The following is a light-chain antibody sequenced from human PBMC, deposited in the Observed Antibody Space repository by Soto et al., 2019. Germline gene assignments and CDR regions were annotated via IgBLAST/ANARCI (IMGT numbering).Light chain of an antibody. CDR1: SSDVGSYNL. Sequence: QSALTQPASVSGSPGQSITISCTETSSDVGSYNLVSWYQQHPGKAPKLMIYEGSKRPSGVSNRFSGSKSGNTASLTISGFQAEDEADYYCCSYAGSSTYVVFGGGTKVTVL. CDR3: CSYAGSSTYVV. J-gene: IGLJ2*01. V-gene: IGLV2-23*01. CDR2: EGS.